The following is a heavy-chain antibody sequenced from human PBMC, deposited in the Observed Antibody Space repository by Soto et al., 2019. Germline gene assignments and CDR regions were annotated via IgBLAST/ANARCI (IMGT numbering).Heavy chain of an antibody. CDR2: VCGNCVST. V-gene: IGHV3-23*01. J-gene: IGHJ4*01. Sequence: DVHLLDSGGGLVQPGGSLRLSCAASGFTFSSYAMTWVRQAPGKGLEWVSGVCGNCVSTYYADSVKGRFTISRDNYKGRLCVQMKSLTADDRAVYYCAKPITNRIGVAGFACWGHGYLVTVS. D-gene: IGHD6-19*01. CDR1: GFTFSSYA. CDR3: AKPITNRIGVAGFAC.